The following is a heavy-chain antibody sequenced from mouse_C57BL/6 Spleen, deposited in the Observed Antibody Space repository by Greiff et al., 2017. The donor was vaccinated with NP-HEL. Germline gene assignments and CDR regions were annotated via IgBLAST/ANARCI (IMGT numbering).Heavy chain of an antibody. D-gene: IGHD2-4*01. V-gene: IGHV5-17*01. J-gene: IGHJ4*01. CDR3: ARRDDYDGYYAMDY. Sequence: EVMLVESGGGLVKPGGSLKLSCAASGFTFSDYGMHWVRQAPEKGLEWVAYISSGSSTIYYAAPVKGRFTISSDTAKNTLFLQMTSLRSEDTAMYYCARRDDYDGYYAMDYWGQGTSVTVSS. CDR2: ISSGSSTI. CDR1: GFTFSDYG.